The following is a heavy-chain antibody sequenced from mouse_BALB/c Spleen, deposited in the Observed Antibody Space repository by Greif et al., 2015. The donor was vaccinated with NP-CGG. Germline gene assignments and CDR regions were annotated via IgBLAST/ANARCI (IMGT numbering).Heavy chain of an antibody. J-gene: IGHJ4*01. CDR2: IRNKANGYTT. CDR1: GFTFTDYY. D-gene: IGHD2-1*01. Sequence: EVQLVESGGGLVQPGGSLRLSCATSGFTFTDYYMSWVRQPPGKALEWLGFIRNKANGYTTEYSASVKGRFTISGGNSRSILYLQMITLRAEDSAAYYCGRDSYGNYFDYWGQGASVTVSS. CDR3: GRDSYGNYFDY. V-gene: IGHV7-3*02.